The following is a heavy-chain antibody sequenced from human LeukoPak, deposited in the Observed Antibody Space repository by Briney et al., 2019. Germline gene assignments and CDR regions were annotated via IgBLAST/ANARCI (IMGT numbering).Heavy chain of an antibody. Sequence: GASVKVSCKASGYTFTSYYMHWVRQAPGQGLEWMGIINPSGGSTSYAQKFQGRVTMTRDMSTSTVYMELSSLRSEDTAVYYCARAAFGISWTAYFDYWGQGTLVTVSP. CDR3: ARAAFGISWTAYFDY. D-gene: IGHD6-13*01. CDR2: INPSGGST. V-gene: IGHV1-46*01. CDR1: GYTFTSYY. J-gene: IGHJ4*02.